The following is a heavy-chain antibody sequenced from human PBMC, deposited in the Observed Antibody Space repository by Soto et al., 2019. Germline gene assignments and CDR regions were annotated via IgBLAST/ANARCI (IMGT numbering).Heavy chain of an antibody. CDR1: GLTFNDDW. V-gene: IGHV3-15*07. Sequence: EVQLVESGGGLVKPGGSLRLSCAVSGLTFNDDWPNWVRQAPGKGLEWVGRIKSKTDGGTPDYAAPVKGRFTLSRDQSKNTLYLQMNSLKSEDTAVYYCTAGKAYYSFGMDVWGQGTTVTVSS. J-gene: IGHJ6*02. CDR2: IKSKTDGGTP. CDR3: TAGKAYYSFGMDV. D-gene: IGHD3-10*01.